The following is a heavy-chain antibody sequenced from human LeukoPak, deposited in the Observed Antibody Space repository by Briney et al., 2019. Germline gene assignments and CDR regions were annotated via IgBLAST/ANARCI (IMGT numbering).Heavy chain of an antibody. J-gene: IGHJ3*02. D-gene: IGHD3-10*02. Sequence: GGSLRLSCAASGFTFSSYWMHWVRQAPGKGLVWTSRINSDGNITTYADSVKGRFTISRGNAKNTLYLQMNSLRADDTAVYYCARRGLVPAFDIWGQGTRVTVSS. CDR1: GFTFSSYW. CDR3: ARRGLVPAFDI. V-gene: IGHV3-74*03. CDR2: INSDGNIT.